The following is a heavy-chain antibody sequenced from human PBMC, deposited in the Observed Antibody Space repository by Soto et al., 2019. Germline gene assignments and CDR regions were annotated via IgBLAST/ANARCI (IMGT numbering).Heavy chain of an antibody. CDR2: VYYTGST. J-gene: IGHJ4*02. D-gene: IGHD6-19*01. V-gene: IGHV4-59*01. Sequence: SETLSLTCRVSGGSISGSYWSWIRQSPGKVLEWLGYVYYTGSTNYSPSLRSRVSISVDTSKNEFSLRLSSVTAADTAVYFCARSVAVPGAHIDYWGQGTQVNVSS. CDR3: ARSVAVPGAHIDY. CDR1: GGSISGSY.